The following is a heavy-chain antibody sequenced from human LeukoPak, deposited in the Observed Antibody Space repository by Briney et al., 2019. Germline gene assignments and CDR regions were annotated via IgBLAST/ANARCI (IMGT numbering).Heavy chain of an antibody. J-gene: IGHJ4*02. D-gene: IGHD3-10*01. CDR2: ISSSSSYI. CDR1: GFTFSSYS. Sequence: GGSLRLSCAASGFTFSSYSMNWVRQAPGKGLEWVSSISSSSSYIYYADSVKGRFTISRDNAKNSLYPQMNSLRAEDTAVYYCARYGSGSYYNDYWGQGTLVTVSS. CDR3: ARYGSGSYYNDY. V-gene: IGHV3-21*01.